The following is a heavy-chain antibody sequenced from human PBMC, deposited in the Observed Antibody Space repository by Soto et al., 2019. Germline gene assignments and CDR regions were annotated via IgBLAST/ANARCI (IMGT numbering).Heavy chain of an antibody. J-gene: IGHJ6*02. CDR2: ISGSSSTI. V-gene: IGHV3-48*02. Sequence: EVHLVESGGGLVQPGGSLRLSCAASGFTFSSYSMNWVRQAPGKGLEWVSYISGSSSTIYYADSVKGRFTISRDNGKNSLYLQMNSLRDEDTAVYYCAREGITMTVVLPMDVWGQGTTVSVSS. CDR1: GFTFSSYS. D-gene: IGHD3-22*01. CDR3: AREGITMTVVLPMDV.